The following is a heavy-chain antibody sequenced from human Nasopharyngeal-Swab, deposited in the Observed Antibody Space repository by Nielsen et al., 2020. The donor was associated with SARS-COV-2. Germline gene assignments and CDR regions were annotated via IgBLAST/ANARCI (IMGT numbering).Heavy chain of an antibody. CDR2: IKQDGSEK. Sequence: GGSLRLSCAASGFTFSSYWMSWVRQAPGKGLEWVANIKQDGSEKYYVDSVKGRFTVSRDNAKNSLYLQMNSLRAEDTAVYYCAKDLSSLIVNLDYWGQGTLVTVSS. CDR3: AKDLSSLIVNLDY. V-gene: IGHV3-7*03. D-gene: IGHD3-22*01. CDR1: GFTFSSYW. J-gene: IGHJ4*02.